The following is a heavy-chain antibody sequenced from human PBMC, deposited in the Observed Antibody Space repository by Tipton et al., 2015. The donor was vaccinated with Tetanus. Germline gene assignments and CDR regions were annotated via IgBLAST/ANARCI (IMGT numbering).Heavy chain of an antibody. V-gene: IGHV1-2*02. CDR3: ARDRGDYIYFGMDA. D-gene: IGHD3-22*01. J-gene: IGHJ6*02. CDR1: GYTFTGYY. CDR2: IDPNSGGT. Sequence: QLVQSGAEVKKPGASVKVSCKASGYTFTGYYIYWVRQAPGQGLEWMGWIDPNSGGTVYAQKFQGRVTMTGDTYISTGYMELKILRSDDTAVYYCARDRGDYIYFGMDAWGPGAAVTVS.